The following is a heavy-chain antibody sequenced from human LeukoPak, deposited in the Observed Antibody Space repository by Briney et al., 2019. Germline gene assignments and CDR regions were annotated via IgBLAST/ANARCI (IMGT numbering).Heavy chain of an antibody. Sequence: RGSLRLSCAASGFTFSDFEMNWVRQAPGKGLEWIAHVTTGGSTTFYEDSVRGRFTISRDNAESSVYLQLNSLRAEDTAVYYCATKVPGTSHFSSWGQGTLVTVSS. CDR2: VTTGGSTT. CDR3: ATKVPGTSHFSS. D-gene: IGHD6-19*01. CDR1: GFTFSDFE. V-gene: IGHV3-48*03. J-gene: IGHJ4*02.